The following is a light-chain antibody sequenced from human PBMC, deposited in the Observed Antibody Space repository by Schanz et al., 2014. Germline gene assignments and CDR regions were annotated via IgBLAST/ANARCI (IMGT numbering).Light chain of an antibody. CDR2: NVN. CDR1: SSDVGGYDY. Sequence: QSALTQPPSASGSPGQSVTISCTGTSSDVGGYDYVSWYQQHPGTVPKPMIYNVNTQPSGVPDRFSGSKSGNTASMTISGLQAEDEADYYCTSYTGSGTLWVFGGGTKLTVL. J-gene: IGLJ3*02. V-gene: IGLV2-8*01. CDR3: TSYTGSGTLWV.